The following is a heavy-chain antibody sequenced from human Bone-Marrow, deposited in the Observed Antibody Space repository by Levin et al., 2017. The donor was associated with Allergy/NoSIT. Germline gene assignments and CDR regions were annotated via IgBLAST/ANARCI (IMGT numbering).Heavy chain of an antibody. Sequence: ASVKVSCKASGYTFTSYDINWVRQATGQGLEWMGWMNPNSGNTGYAQKFQGRVTMTRNTSISTAYMELSSLRSEDTAVYYCARGFRTGSYSLLYWFDPWGQGTLVTVSS. V-gene: IGHV1-8*01. J-gene: IGHJ5*02. CDR1: GYTFTSYD. D-gene: IGHD3-10*01. CDR2: MNPNSGNT. CDR3: ARGFRTGSYSLLYWFDP.